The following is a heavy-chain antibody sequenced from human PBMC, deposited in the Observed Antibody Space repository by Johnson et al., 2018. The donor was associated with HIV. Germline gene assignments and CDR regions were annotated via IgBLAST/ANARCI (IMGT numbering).Heavy chain of an antibody. D-gene: IGHD7-27*01. CDR3: AKDERQLGGGSHAFDM. CDR1: GFTFSNYG. CDR2: IRYDGSNK. V-gene: IGHV3-30*02. Sequence: QVQLVESGGGVVQPGGSLRLSCVASGFTFSNYGMHWVRQAPGKGLEWVAFIRYDGSNKYYADSVKGQFTISRDNSKNTLYLQMRSLRGEDTAVYYCAKDERQLGGGSHAFDMWGQGTKVSVSS. J-gene: IGHJ3*02.